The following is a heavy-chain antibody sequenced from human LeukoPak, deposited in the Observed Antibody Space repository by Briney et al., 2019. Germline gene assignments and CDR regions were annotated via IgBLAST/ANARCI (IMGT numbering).Heavy chain of an antibody. V-gene: IGHV1-18*01. CDR1: GYTFTSYG. CDR2: ISAYNGNT. J-gene: IGHJ4*02. CDR3: ARAGLYYYGSGRAPTKYYFDY. Sequence: ASVKVSCKASGYTFTSYGISWVRQAPGQGLEWMGWISAYNGNTNYAQKLQGRVTMTTDTSTSTAYMELRSLRSDDTAVYYCARAGLYYYGSGRAPTKYYFDYWGQGTLVTVSS. D-gene: IGHD3-10*01.